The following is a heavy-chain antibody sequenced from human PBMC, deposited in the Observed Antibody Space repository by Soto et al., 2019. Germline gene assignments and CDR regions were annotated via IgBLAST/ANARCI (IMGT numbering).Heavy chain of an antibody. CDR1: GFTFSSYW. J-gene: IGHJ4*02. CDR3: ATNYYVSGTYKYYFNY. Sequence: GGSLRLSCAASGFTFSSYWMHWVRQAPGKGLVWVSRINSDGSSTSYADSVKGRFTISRDNAKNTLYLQMNSLRAEDTAVYYCATNYYVSGTYKYYFNYWGQGTLVTVSS. V-gene: IGHV3-74*01. CDR2: INSDGSST. D-gene: IGHD3-10*01.